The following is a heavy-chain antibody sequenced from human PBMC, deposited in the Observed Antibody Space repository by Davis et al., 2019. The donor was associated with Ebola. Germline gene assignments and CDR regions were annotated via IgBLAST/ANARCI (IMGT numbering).Heavy chain of an antibody. J-gene: IGHJ4*02. CDR1: GFSFSDYY. Sequence: PGGSLRLSCAASGFSFSDYYMRWIRQAPGKGLEWVSYISISSGFTTYADSVKGRFTISRDNAKNSLYLKMNSLRVKDTAVYYCARGPRKMATTNFDYWGQGTLVTVSS. CDR2: ISISSGFT. V-gene: IGHV3-11*06. CDR3: ARGPRKMATTNFDY. D-gene: IGHD5-24*01.